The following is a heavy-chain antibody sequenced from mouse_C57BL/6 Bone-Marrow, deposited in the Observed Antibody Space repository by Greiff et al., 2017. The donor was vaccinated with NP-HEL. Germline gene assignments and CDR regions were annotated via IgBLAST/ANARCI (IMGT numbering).Heavy chain of an antibody. V-gene: IGHV14-4*01. D-gene: IGHD1-1*01. CDR1: GFNIKDDY. CDR3: TTYYPIYYYRGAMDY. J-gene: IGHJ4*01. CDR2: IDPENGDT. Sequence: VQLQQSGAELVRPGASVKLSCTASGFNIKDDYMHWVKQRPEQGLEWIGWIDPENGDTEYASKFQGKATITADTSSNTAYLQLSSLTSEYTAVYSCTTYYPIYYYRGAMDYWGQGTSVTVSS.